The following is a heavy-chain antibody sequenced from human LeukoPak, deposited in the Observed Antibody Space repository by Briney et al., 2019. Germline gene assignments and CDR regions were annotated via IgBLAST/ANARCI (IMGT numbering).Heavy chain of an antibody. CDR2: INHSGST. J-gene: IGHJ4*02. CDR3: ARSRYVYTFDY. CDR1: GGSFSGYY. V-gene: IGHV4-34*01. Sequence: SETLSLTRAVYGGSFSGYYWSWIRQPPGKGLEWIGEINHSGSTNYNPSLKSRVTISVNTSKNQFSLKLSSVTAADTAVYYCARSRYVYTFDYWGQGTLVTVSS. D-gene: IGHD2-2*02.